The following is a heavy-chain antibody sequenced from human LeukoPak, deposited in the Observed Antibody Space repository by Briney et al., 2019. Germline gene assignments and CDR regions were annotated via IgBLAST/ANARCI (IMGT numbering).Heavy chain of an antibody. J-gene: IGHJ4*02. Sequence: ASVKVSCKASGYTFTSYYMHWVRQAPGQGLEWMGIFNPSGGSTSYAQKFQGRVTMTRDTSTSTVYMELSSLRSEDTAVYYCARDRSGSSGWNCFDYWGQGTLVTVSS. CDR3: ARDRSGSSGWNCFDY. CDR2: FNPSGGST. D-gene: IGHD6-19*01. CDR1: GYTFTSYY. V-gene: IGHV1-46*01.